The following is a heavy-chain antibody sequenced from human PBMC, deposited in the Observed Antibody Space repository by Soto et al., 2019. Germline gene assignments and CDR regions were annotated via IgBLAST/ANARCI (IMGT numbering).Heavy chain of an antibody. D-gene: IGHD1-20*01. J-gene: IGHJ5*02. Sequence: QVQLQESGPGLVKPSQTLSLTCTVSGGSISSGGYYWSWIRQHPGKGLEWLGYIYYSGSTYYHPSLKSRVTISVDTSKNQFSLKLSSVAAADTAVYYCARVGGINWFDPWGQGTLVTVSS. CDR3: ARVGGINWFDP. V-gene: IGHV4-31*03. CDR2: IYYSGST. CDR1: GGSISSGGYY.